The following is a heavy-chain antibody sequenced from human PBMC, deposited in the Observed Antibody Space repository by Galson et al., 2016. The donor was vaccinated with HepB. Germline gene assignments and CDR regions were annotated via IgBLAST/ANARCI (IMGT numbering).Heavy chain of an antibody. J-gene: IGHJ6*02. D-gene: IGHD1-1*01. CDR3: ARGGTGRLAYYYYGMDV. CDR2: ISDDGSSK. CDR1: GFTFRYFS. Sequence: SLRLSCAASGFTFRYFSIHWFRQAPGKGLEWVIIISDDGSSKYDEDSSKGRFTISRDNSKNTVNLQMNNLRTEDTAVYYCARGGTGRLAYYYYGMDVWGPGTTVTVSS. V-gene: IGHV3-30*04.